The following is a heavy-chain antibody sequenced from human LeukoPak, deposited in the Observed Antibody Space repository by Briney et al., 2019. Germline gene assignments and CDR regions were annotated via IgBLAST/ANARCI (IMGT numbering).Heavy chain of an antibody. CDR3: ARTRIGYCSGGSCYRYPFDY. CDR2: ISSSSSTI. Sequence: GGSLRLSCAASGFTFSSYSMNWVRQAPGKGLEWVSYISSSSSTIYYADSVKGRFTISRDNAKNSPYLQMNSLRAEDTAVYYCARTRIGYCSGGSCYRYPFDYWGQGTLVTVSS. D-gene: IGHD2-15*01. CDR1: GFTFSSYS. V-gene: IGHV3-48*01. J-gene: IGHJ4*02.